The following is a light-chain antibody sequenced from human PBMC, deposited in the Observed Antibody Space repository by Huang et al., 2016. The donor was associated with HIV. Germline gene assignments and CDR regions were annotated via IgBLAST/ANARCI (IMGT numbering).Light chain of an antibody. CDR2: GAS. Sequence: EIVLTQSPATLSLSPGERATLSCRASQSVSSDLDWYQQKAGQASRLLIYGASNRATGIPARFSGSGSGTDFTLTISSLEPEDFAVYYCQQRSDWPRTFGQGTKLEIK. V-gene: IGKV3-11*01. CDR1: QSVSSD. J-gene: IGKJ2*01. CDR3: QQRSDWPRT.